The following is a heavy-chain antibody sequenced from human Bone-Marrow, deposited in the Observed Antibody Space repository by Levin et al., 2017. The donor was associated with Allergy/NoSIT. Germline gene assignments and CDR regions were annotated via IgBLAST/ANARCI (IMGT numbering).Heavy chain of an antibody. Sequence: QPGGSLRLSCAASGFTFSSHWMSWVRQAPGKGLEWVANMKYDGSEKYYAESVKGRFTISRDNGKNSLYLQMNSLRVEDTAVYHCASGPRERWQGLCHDWGQGTLVTVSS. V-gene: IGHV3-7*01. CDR1: GFTFSSHW. J-gene: IGHJ4*02. D-gene: IGHD5-24*01. CDR2: MKYDGSEK. CDR3: ASGPRERWQGLCHD.